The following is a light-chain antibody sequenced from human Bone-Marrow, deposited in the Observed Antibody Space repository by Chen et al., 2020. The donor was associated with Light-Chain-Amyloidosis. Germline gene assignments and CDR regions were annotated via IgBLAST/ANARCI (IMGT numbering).Light chain of an antibody. V-gene: IGKV2-28*01. CDR2: LGS. CDR1: QSLLHSGGYYY. J-gene: IGKJ2*01. CDR3: MQALQTPQMYT. Sequence: DIVMTQTPLSLSVTPGQPASISCRSSQSLLHSGGYYYLDWYLQKPGQSPQLLIYLGSNRASGVPDRFSGSGSGTDFTLKISRVEAEDVGVYYCMQALQTPQMYTFGQGTKLEIK.